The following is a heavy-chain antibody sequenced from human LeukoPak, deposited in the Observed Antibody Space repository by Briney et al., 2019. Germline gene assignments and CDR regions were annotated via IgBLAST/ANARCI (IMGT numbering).Heavy chain of an antibody. V-gene: IGHV3-66*01. CDR2: IYSGGTT. CDR1: GFTVSSNS. J-gene: IGHJ4*02. Sequence: GGSLRLSCVASGFTVSSNSMSWVRQAPGKGLEWVSLIYSGGTTYYAHSVEGRFTISRDNSKNTLHLQMNSLRADDTAVYYCARGSRWQQRYYFDYWGQGTLVTVSS. CDR3: ARGSRWQQRYYFDY. D-gene: IGHD4-23*01.